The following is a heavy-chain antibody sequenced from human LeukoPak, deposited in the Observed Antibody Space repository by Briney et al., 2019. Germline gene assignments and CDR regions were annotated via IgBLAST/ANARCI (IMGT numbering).Heavy chain of an antibody. D-gene: IGHD5-24*01. CDR3: TGVRDGYNDAYDI. Sequence: ASVKVSCKASGYTFTSYDINWVRQATGQGLEWMGWMNPNSGNTGYAQKFQGRVTMTRNTSISTAYMELSSLRSEDTAVYYCTGVRDGYNDAYDIWGQGTMVTVSS. J-gene: IGHJ3*02. CDR2: MNPNSGNT. V-gene: IGHV1-8*01. CDR1: GYTFTSYD.